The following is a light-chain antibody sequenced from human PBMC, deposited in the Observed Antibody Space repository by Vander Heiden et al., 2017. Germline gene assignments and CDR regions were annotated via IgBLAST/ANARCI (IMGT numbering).Light chain of an antibody. J-gene: IGKJ2*01. V-gene: IGKV3-15*01. CDR3: QHYDNWLGA. CDR1: QSVYSN. Sequence: EIVMTQSPATLSVSPGESVTLSCRASQSVYSNLAWYQQKLGQPPRLLIYGASTRATGIPARFSGSGSGAEFTLTISNLQSEDFGVFYCQHYDNWLGAFGQGTKLEFK. CDR2: GAS.